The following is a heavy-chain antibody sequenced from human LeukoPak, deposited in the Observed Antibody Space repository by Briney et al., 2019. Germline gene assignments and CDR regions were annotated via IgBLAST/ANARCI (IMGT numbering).Heavy chain of an antibody. D-gene: IGHD6-6*01. J-gene: IGHJ3*02. Sequence: SETLSLTCTVSGGSISSYYWSWIRQPAGKGLEWIGRIYTSGSTNYNPSLKSRVTMSVDTSKNQFSLKLSSVTAADTAVYYCAREWYSSSHDAFDIWGQGTMVTASS. V-gene: IGHV4-4*07. CDR2: IYTSGST. CDR3: AREWYSSSHDAFDI. CDR1: GGSISSYY.